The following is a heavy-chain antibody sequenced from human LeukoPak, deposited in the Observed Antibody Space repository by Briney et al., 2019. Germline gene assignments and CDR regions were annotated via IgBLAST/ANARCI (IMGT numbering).Heavy chain of an antibody. D-gene: IGHD1-1*01. Sequence: PSETLSLTCTVSGDSISDYYWNWIRQPAGKALEWIGRVRSSGDTNYNPSFRSRLTMSVDRFKNQFSLKLTSVTAADTAVYYCARRVRLYDSSFDIWGQGTMVTVSS. V-gene: IGHV4-4*07. CDR1: GDSISDYY. CDR2: VRSSGDT. J-gene: IGHJ3*02. CDR3: ARRVRLYDSSFDI.